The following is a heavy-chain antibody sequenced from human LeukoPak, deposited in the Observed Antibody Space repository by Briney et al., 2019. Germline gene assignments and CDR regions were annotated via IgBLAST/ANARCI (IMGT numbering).Heavy chain of an antibody. CDR1: GFTFSSYA. CDR2: ISYDGSNK. V-gene: IGHV3-30-3*01. Sequence: PGGSLRLSCAASGFTFSSYAMHWVRQAPGKGLEWVAVISYDGSNKYYADSVKGRFTISRDNSKNTLYLQMNSLRAEDTAVYYCARAATLATITLGDYWGQGTLVTVSS. D-gene: IGHD5-12*01. CDR3: ARAATLATITLGDY. J-gene: IGHJ4*02.